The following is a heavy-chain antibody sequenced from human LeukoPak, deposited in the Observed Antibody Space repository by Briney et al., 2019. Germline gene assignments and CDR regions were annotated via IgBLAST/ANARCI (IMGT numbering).Heavy chain of an antibody. D-gene: IGHD6-13*01. V-gene: IGHV4-39*07. CDR1: GGSISSSSYY. J-gene: IGHJ6*02. Sequence: SETLSLTCTVSGGSISSSSYYWGWIRQPPGKGLEWIGSIYYSGSTNYNPSLKSRVTISVDTSKNQFSLKLSSVTAADTAVYYCARAEQQLLKTNYYYYGMDVWGQGTTVTVSS. CDR2: IYYSGST. CDR3: ARAEQQLLKTNYYYYGMDV.